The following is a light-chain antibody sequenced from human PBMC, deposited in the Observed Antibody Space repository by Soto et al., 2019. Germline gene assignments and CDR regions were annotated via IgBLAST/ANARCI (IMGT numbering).Light chain of an antibody. J-gene: IGKJ2*01. CDR1: EDISRW. Sequence: DIQMTQSPSSVSASVGDRDIITCRASEDISRWLAWYQQRPGKAPKLLIYAASTLQTGVPSRFAGSGSGTDFSLTIGSLRPDDFATYYCQQAYGFPFTFGQGTKVEIK. CDR2: AAS. V-gene: IGKV1-12*02. CDR3: QQAYGFPFT.